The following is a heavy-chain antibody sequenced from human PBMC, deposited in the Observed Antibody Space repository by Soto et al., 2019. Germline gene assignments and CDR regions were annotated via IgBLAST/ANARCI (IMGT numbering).Heavy chain of an antibody. V-gene: IGHV6-1*01. J-gene: IGHJ4*02. CDR1: GDGVSSNSDA. Sequence: LTLSRTCAISGDGVSSNSDAWHWMRQSPSRGLEWLGRTYYRSRWYNDYSLSLKSRLPINPDPSTNQFSLHLSSVTPEDTAVYYCGRDNIVRTLDLFDSWGQGTLVTAPQ. CDR3: GRDNIVRTLDLFDS. D-gene: IGHD5-12*01. CDR2: TYYRSRWYN.